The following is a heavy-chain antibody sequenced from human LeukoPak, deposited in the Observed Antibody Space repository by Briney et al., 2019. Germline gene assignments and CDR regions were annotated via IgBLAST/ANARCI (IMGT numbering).Heavy chain of an antibody. CDR2: TSYSGSA. CDR1: GDSISNSRYS. Sequence: PSETLSLTCTVSGDSISNSRYSWGWIRQPPGKGLEWIGTTSYSGSAYYNPSLKSRVTISVDTSKNQFSLKLSSVTAADTAVYYCARPNEMVVGSYAFDIWGQGTMVTVSS. D-gene: IGHD2-15*01. J-gene: IGHJ3*02. V-gene: IGHV4-39*01. CDR3: ARPNEMVVGSYAFDI.